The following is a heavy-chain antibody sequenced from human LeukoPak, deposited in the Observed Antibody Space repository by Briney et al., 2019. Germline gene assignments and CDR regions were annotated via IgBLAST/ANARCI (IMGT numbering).Heavy chain of an antibody. D-gene: IGHD5-18*01. CDR2: INPNSGGT. CDR1: GYTFTGYY. J-gene: IGHJ5*02. V-gene: IGHV1-2*06. Sequence: ASVKVSCKASGYTFTGYYMHWVRQAPGQGLEWMGRINPNSGGTNYAQKFQGRVTMTRDTSISTAYMELSRLRSDDTAVYYCTTWIQLWSQGNWFAPWGQGTLVTVSS. CDR3: TTWIQLWSQGNWFAP.